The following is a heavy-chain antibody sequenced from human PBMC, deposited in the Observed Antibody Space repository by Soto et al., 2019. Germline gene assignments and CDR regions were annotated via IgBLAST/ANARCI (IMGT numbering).Heavy chain of an antibody. CDR3: ARGDFWSGSDY. D-gene: IGHD3-3*01. Sequence: QVQLQESGPGLVKPSGTLSLTCDVSGDSISNNYWWTWVRQFPGEGLQWIGEIFHSGSTNYYPPLKHRVKISVDTSNNRFSLMLSSVTAADTAVYYCARGDFWSGSDYWGQGIQVTVSS. J-gene: IGHJ4*02. CDR2: IFHSGST. V-gene: IGHV4-4*02. CDR1: GDSISNNYW.